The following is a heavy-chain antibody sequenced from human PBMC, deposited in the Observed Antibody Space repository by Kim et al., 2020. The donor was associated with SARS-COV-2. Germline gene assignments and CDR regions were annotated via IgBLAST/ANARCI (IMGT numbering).Heavy chain of an antibody. V-gene: IGHV4-59*13. CDR3: AREGGDEYCSGCSCYSDWFDP. J-gene: IGHJ5*02. CDR1: GGSISSYY. D-gene: IGHD2-15*01. Sequence: SETLSLTCTVSGGSISSYYWSWIRQPPGKGLEWIGYIYYSGSTNYNPSLKSRVTISVDTSKNQFSLKLSSVTAADTAVYYCAREGGDEYCSGCSCYSDWFDPWGQGTLVTVSS. CDR2: IYYSGST.